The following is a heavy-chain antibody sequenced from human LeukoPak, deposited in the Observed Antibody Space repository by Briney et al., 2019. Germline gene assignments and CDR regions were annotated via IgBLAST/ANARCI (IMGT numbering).Heavy chain of an antibody. J-gene: IGHJ4*02. V-gene: IGHV3-30*03. D-gene: IGHD3-10*01. CDR1: GFTFSSYG. CDR2: ISYDGSNK. Sequence: PGRSLRLSCAASGFTFSSYGMHWVRQAPGKGLEWVAVISYDGSNKYYADSVKGRFTISRDNSKNTLYLQMNSLRAEDMAVYYCARETGFGEASIGYWGQGTLVTVSS. CDR3: ARETGFGEASIGY.